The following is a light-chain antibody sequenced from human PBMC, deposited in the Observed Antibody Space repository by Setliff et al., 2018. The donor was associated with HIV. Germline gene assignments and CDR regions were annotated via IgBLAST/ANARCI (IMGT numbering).Light chain of an antibody. Sequence: QSALTQPASVSGSPGQSIPLSCTGTSSDVGSYNFVSWYQQHPGRAPKLMIYDVSQRPSGVSSRFSGSKSGNTASLTISGLQAEDQADYYCCSYTSSLTYVFGTGTKV. V-gene: IGLV2-14*03. CDR3: CSYTSSLTYV. J-gene: IGLJ1*01. CDR1: SSDVGSYNF. CDR2: DVS.